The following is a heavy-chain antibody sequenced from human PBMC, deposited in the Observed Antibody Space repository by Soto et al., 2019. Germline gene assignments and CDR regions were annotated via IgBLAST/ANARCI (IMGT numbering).Heavy chain of an antibody. CDR3: ARPPGYISDWYYFAL. J-gene: IGHJ4*02. CDR2: ISPKSGGT. V-gene: IGHV1-2*02. D-gene: IGHD6-19*01. CDR1: GYTFIDYY. Sequence: QVQLVQSGAEVKKPGASVKVSCEASGYTFIDYYMHWVRQAPGQGFEWMGRISPKSGGTNYAQKFQGRVTMTGDTSLNTASMELSSLMSEDTAVYYCARPPGYISDWYYFALWGQGTLVTVSS.